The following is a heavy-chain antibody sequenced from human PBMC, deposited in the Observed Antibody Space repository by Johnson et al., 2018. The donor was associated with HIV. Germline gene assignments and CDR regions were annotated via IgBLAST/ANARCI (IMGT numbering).Heavy chain of an antibody. D-gene: IGHD3-10*02. V-gene: IGHV3-66*02. CDR2: IYSGGST. CDR1: GFTVSSNY. CDR3: GLLGLCWAM. Sequence: EVQLVESGGGLVQPGGSLRLSCAASGFTVSSNYMSWVRQAPGKGLEWVSVIYSGGSTYYADSVKGRFSLSRDISKNMLYLQMHSLRGDDTGHNVRGLLGLCWAMWG. J-gene: IGHJ1*01.